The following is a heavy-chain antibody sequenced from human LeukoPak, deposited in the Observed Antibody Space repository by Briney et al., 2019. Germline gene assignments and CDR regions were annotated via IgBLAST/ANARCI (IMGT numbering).Heavy chain of an antibody. CDR1: GFTFSNAW. V-gene: IGHV3-15*01. J-gene: IGHJ4*02. D-gene: IGHD6-25*01. CDR3: AKGPPYSSAQYTDY. Sequence: GGSLRLSCAASGFTFSNAWMSWVRQAPGKGLEWVGRIKTKTDGATTDYATPVKGRFTISRDNSKNTLYLQMNSLRAEDTAVYYCAKGPPYSSAQYTDYWGQGTLVTVSS. CDR2: IKTKTDGATT.